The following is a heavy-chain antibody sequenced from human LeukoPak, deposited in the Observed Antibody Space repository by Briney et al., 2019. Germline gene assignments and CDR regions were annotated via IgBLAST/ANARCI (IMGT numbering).Heavy chain of an antibody. CDR3: ARELERHFDY. D-gene: IGHD1-1*01. J-gene: IGHJ4*02. CDR1: GFTFSSYA. CDR2: ISYDGRNK. Sequence: PGGSLRLSCAASGFTFSSYAMHWVRQAPGKGLEWVAVISYDGRNKYYADSVKGRFTISRDNSKNTLYLQMNSLRGEGTAVYYCARELERHFDYWGQGTLVTVSS. V-gene: IGHV3-30*04.